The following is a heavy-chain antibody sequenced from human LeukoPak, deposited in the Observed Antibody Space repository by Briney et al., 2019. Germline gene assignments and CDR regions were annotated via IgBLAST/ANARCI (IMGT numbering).Heavy chain of an antibody. CDR1: GGSISSGDYY. CDR2: IYYSGST. Sequence: PSETLSLTCTVSGGSISSGDYYWSWIRQPPGKGLEWIGYIYYSGSTYYNPSLKSRVTISVDTSKNQFSLKLSSVTAADTAVYYCARKPYYYDSSGYYFTDWGQGTLVTVSS. CDR3: ARKPYYYDSSGYYFTD. J-gene: IGHJ4*02. D-gene: IGHD3-22*01. V-gene: IGHV4-30-4*01.